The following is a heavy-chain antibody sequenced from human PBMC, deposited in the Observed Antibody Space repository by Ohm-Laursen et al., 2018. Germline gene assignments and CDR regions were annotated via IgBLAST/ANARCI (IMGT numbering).Heavy chain of an antibody. CDR3: AKATGYSFFDF. J-gene: IGHJ4*02. D-gene: IGHD3-9*01. CDR1: GFTFVSYA. CDR2: ISGSGYNT. Sequence: GSLRLSCTASGFTFVSYAMAWVRQAPGKGLEWVSAISGSGYNTYFADSVNGRFTISRDNSKSTLYLEMISLTAEDTAVYYCAKATGYSFFDFWGQGTLVTVSS. V-gene: IGHV3-23*01.